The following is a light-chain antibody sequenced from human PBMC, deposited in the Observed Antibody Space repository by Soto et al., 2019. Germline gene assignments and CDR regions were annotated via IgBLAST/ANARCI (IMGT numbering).Light chain of an antibody. CDR3: SSYAASNNFYFV. V-gene: IGLV2-8*01. CDR2: EVT. J-gene: IGLJ3*02. CDR1: SSDVGGYNY. Sequence: QSALTQPPSASGSPGQSVTISCTGTSSDVGGYNYVSWYQQYPGRAPKLMIYEVTKRPSGVPDRFSGSKSGNTASLTVSGRHAEDKSDYCSSSYAASNNFYFVFGGGTMLTFL.